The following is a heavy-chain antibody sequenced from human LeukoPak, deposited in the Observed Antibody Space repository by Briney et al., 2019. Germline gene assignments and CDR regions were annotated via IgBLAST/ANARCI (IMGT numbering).Heavy chain of an antibody. V-gene: IGHV1-8*01. CDR1: GYSLTSFD. Sequence: SVKVSCKASGYSLTSFDINWVRQGSGQGLEWMGWMNPKRGKTGYAPTFQGRVTITRDTSIDTAFMELSSLRPDDTAVYYCARGGSSSSYYNNYGMDVWGQGTTITVSS. CDR2: MNPKRGKT. J-gene: IGHJ6*02. CDR3: ARGGSSSSYYNNYGMDV. D-gene: IGHD6-13*01.